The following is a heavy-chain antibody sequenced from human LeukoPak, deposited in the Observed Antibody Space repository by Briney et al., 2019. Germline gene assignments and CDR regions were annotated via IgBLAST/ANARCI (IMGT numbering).Heavy chain of an antibody. V-gene: IGHV4-39*07. J-gene: IGHJ4*02. D-gene: IGHD2-15*01. CDR1: GGSISSSSYY. CDR2: IYYSGST. Sequence: PSETLSLTCTVSGGSISSSSYYWGWIRQPPGKGLEWIGSIYYSGSTYYNPSLKSRVTISVDTSKNQLSLKLSSVTAADTAVYYCARVVVAAWGQFDWGQGTLVTVSS. CDR3: ARVVVAAWGQFD.